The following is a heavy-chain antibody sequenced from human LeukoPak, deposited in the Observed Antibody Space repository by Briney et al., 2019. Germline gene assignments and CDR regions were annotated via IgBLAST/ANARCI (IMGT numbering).Heavy chain of an antibody. J-gene: IGHJ6*02. D-gene: IGHD3-16*01. CDR2: IHPGDSDT. Sequence: GESLKISCKGSGYSFTNYWIGWVRQKPGKGLEYMCLIHPGDSDTRYSPSFQGQVTISVDKSISTAYLQWSSLKASDTAMYYCARRGYGMDVWGQGTRSPSP. CDR1: GYSFTNYW. V-gene: IGHV5-51*01. CDR3: ARRGYGMDV.